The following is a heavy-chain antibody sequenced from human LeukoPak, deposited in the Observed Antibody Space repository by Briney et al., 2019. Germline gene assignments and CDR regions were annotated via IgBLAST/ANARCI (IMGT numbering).Heavy chain of an antibody. V-gene: IGHV1-69*05. Sequence: ASVKVSCKASGGTFSSYAISWVRQAPGQGLEWMGGIIPIFGTANYAQKFQGRVTITTDESTSTAYMELSSLRSEDTAVYYCARGTGLGYFDWPLLDYWGQGTLVTVSS. CDR2: IIPIFGTA. CDR1: GGTFSSYA. J-gene: IGHJ4*02. CDR3: ARGTGLGYFDWPLLDY. D-gene: IGHD3-9*01.